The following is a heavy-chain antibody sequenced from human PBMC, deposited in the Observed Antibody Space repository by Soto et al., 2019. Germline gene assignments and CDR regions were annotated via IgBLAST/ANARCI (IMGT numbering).Heavy chain of an antibody. D-gene: IGHD3-10*01. CDR3: ARGTAPLWFGELSHFED. J-gene: IGHJ4*02. V-gene: IGHV1-8*01. CDR2: MNPNSGNT. Sequence: QVQLVQSGAEVKKPGASVKVSCKASGYTFTSYDIIWVRQATGQGLEWMGSMNPNSGNTGYAQKFQGRVTMTRNTSISTAYMELSSLRSEDTAVYYCARGTAPLWFGELSHFEDWGQGTLVTVSS. CDR1: GYTFTSYD.